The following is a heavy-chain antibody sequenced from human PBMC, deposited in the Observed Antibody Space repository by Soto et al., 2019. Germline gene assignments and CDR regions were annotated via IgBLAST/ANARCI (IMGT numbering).Heavy chain of an antibody. V-gene: IGHV1-3*01. J-gene: IGHJ4*02. CDR2: INAGNGNT. Sequence: QVQLVQSGAEVKKPGASVKVSCKASGYTFTSYAMHWVRQAPGQRLEWMGWINAGNGNTKYSQKFQGRVTITRDTSASTAYMELSSLRSEDTAVYYCARSSVDRRMTRRSSSWSDRFDYWGQGTLVTVSS. D-gene: IGHD6-13*01. CDR1: GYTFTSYA. CDR3: ARSSVDRRMTRRSSSWSDRFDY.